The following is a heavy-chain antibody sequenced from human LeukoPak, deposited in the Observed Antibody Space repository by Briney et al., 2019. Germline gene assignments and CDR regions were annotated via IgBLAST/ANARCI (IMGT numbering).Heavy chain of an antibody. CDR3: ARSPITIFGVVDNYFDY. V-gene: IGHV4-30-2*01. J-gene: IGHJ4*02. Sequence: SETLSLTCAVSGGSISSGGYSWSWIRQPPGKGLEWIGYIYHSGSTYYNPSLKSRVTISVDRSKNQFSLKLSSVTAADTAVYYCARSPITIFGVVDNYFDYWGQGTLVTVSS. D-gene: IGHD3-3*01. CDR2: IYHSGST. CDR1: GGSISSGGYS.